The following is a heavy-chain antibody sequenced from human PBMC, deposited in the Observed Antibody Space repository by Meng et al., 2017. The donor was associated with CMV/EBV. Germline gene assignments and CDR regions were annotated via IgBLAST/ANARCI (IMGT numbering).Heavy chain of an antibody. D-gene: IGHD2-21*02. J-gene: IGHJ6*02. V-gene: IGHV3-53*05. CDR2: IYSGGST. Sequence: GESLKISCAASGFTVSSNYMHWVRQAPGKGLEWVSVIYSGGSTYYADSVKGRFTISRDNSKNTLYLQMNSLRPEDTAVYYCASTARNYYYYGMDVWGQGTTVTVSS. CDR3: ASTARNYYYYGMDV. CDR1: GFTVSSNY.